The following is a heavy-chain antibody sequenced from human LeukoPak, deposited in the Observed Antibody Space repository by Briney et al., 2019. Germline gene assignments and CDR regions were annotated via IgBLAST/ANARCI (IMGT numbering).Heavy chain of an antibody. CDR3: AKDGARKGSGSYYKIDY. V-gene: IGHV3-30*18. CDR2: ISYDGSNK. CDR1: GFTFSSYG. J-gene: IGHJ4*02. D-gene: IGHD3-10*01. Sequence: GGSLRLSCAAAGFTFSSYGMHWVRQAPGKGLEWVAVISYDGSNKYYADSVKGRFTISRDNSKNTLYLQMNSLRAEDTAVYYCAKDGARKGSGSYYKIDYWGQGTLVTVSS.